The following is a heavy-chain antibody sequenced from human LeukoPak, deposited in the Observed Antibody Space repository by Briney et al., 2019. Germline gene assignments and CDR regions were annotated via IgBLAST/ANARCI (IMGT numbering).Heavy chain of an antibody. CDR1: GYTFTSYG. CDR2: ISGYNGNT. CDR3: ARDDIRAIASSGWYGFDY. J-gene: IGHJ4*02. D-gene: IGHD6-19*01. V-gene: IGHV1-18*01. Sequence: ASVKVSCKASGYTFTSYGISWVRQAPGQGLEWMGWISGYNGNTNYAQKFQGRVTMTTDTSTSTAYMELRSLRSDDTAVYYCARDDIRAIASSGWYGFDYWGQGTLVTVSS.